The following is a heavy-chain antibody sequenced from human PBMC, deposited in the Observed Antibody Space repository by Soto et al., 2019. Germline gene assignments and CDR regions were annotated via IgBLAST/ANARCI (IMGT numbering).Heavy chain of an antibody. Sequence: GGSLRLSCAASGFTFSSYVMHWVRQAPGKGLEWVAVIWYDGSNKYYADSVKGRFTISRDNSKNTLYLQMNSLRAEDTAVYYCARESGTAMVDYWGQGTLVTVSS. CDR3: ARESGTAMVDY. CDR1: GFTFSSYV. D-gene: IGHD5-18*01. J-gene: IGHJ4*02. CDR2: IWYDGSNK. V-gene: IGHV3-33*01.